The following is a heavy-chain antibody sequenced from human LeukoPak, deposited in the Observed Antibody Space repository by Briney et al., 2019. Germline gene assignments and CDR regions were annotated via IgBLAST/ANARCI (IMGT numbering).Heavy chain of an antibody. J-gene: IGHJ4*02. CDR1: GYTLTELS. D-gene: IGHD3-10*01. Sequence: ASVKVSCKVSGYTLTELSMHWVRQAPGKGLEWMGGFDPEDGETIYARKFQGRVTMTEDTSTDTAYMELSSLRSEDTAVYYCATDITYYYGSGSYFIFDYWGQGTLVTVSS. V-gene: IGHV1-24*01. CDR3: ATDITYYYGSGSYFIFDY. CDR2: FDPEDGET.